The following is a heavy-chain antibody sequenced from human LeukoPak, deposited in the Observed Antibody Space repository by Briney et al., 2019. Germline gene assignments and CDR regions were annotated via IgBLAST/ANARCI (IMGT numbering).Heavy chain of an antibody. Sequence: ASVKVSCKASGGTFISYAISWVRQAPGQGLEWMGGIIPIFGTANYAQKFQGRVTITADESTSTAYMELSSLRSEDTAVYYCARERHSSWSPTYYYGMDVWGQGTTVTVSS. CDR3: ARERHSSWSPTYYYGMDV. V-gene: IGHV1-69*13. CDR2: IIPIFGTA. CDR1: GGTFISYA. J-gene: IGHJ6*02. D-gene: IGHD6-13*01.